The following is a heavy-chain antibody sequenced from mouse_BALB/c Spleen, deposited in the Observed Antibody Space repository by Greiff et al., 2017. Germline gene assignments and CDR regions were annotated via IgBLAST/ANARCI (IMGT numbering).Heavy chain of an antibody. V-gene: IGHV5-4*02. J-gene: IGHJ2*01. CDR1: GFTFSDYY. D-gene: IGHD2-14*01. CDR2: ISDGGSYT. CDR3: ARGYEAGTDY. Sequence: EVKVVESGGGLVKPGGSLKLSCVASGFTFSDYYMYWVRQTPEKRLEWVATISDGGSYTYYPDSVKGRFTISRDNAKNNLYLQMSSLKSEDTAMYYCARGYEAGTDYWGQGTTLTVSS.